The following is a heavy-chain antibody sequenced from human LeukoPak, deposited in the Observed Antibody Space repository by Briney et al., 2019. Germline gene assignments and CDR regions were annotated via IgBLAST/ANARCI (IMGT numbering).Heavy chain of an antibody. V-gene: IGHV4-4*07. CDR2: IYNGGST. Sequence: SETLSLTCIVSGGSISSYYWSWIRQPAGKGLEWIGRIYNGGSTNYNPSLKSRVTMSVDTSKNQFSLKLSSVTAADTAVYYCARLVRRGYHRYYGMDVWGQGTTVTVSS. D-gene: IGHD5-12*01. J-gene: IGHJ6*02. CDR3: ARLVRRGYHRYYGMDV. CDR1: GGSISSYY.